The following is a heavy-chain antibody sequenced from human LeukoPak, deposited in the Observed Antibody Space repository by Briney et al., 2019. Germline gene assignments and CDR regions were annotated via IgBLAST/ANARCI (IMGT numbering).Heavy chain of an antibody. CDR3: AIDYYYGSGRFDY. Sequence: GGPLRLSCAASGFSFSTYEINWVRQAPGKALEWVSYISSSGSTLYYAGSVKGRFTISRDNAKNSLYLQMNSLRAEDTAVYDCAIDYYYGSGRFDYWGQGTLVTVSS. J-gene: IGHJ4*02. V-gene: IGHV3-48*03. D-gene: IGHD3-10*01. CDR1: GFSFSTYE. CDR2: ISSSGSTL.